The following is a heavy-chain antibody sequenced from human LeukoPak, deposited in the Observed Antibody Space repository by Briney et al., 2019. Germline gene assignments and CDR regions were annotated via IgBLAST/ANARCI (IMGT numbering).Heavy chain of an antibody. CDR3: ARVGYYDSSGYRAFDY. CDR2: ISSSSYI. V-gene: IGHV3-21*01. CDR1: GFTFSSYS. J-gene: IGHJ4*02. D-gene: IGHD3-22*01. Sequence: TGGSLRLSCAASGFTFSSYSMNWVRQAPGKGLEWVSSISSSSYIYYADSVKGRFTISRDNVKNSLYLQMNSLRAEDTAVYYCARVGYYDSSGYRAFDYWGQGTLVTVSS.